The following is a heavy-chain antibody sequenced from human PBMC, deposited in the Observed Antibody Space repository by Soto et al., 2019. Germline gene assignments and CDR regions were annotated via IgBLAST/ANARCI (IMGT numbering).Heavy chain of an antibody. CDR2: IIPIFGTA. Sequence: ASVKVSCKASGGTFSSYAISWVRQAPGQGLEWMGWIIPIFGTANYAQKFQGRVTMTRNTSISTAYMELSSLRAEDTAVYYCAREVNFYGLDVWGQGTTVTVSS. CDR1: GGTFSSYA. J-gene: IGHJ6*02. CDR3: AREVNFYGLDV. V-gene: IGHV1-69*05.